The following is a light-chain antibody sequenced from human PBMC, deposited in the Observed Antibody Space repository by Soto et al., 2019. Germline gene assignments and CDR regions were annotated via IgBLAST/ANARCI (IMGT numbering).Light chain of an antibody. V-gene: IGKV1-27*01. J-gene: IGKJ4*01. Sequence: DIQMTQSPSSLSASVGDRVTITCRASQGISNSLAWYQQKPGKVPKLLIYTASTLQSGVPSRFSGRGFGTDFTLTITSLQPEAVASYYCQKYNSAPLTFGGGTKVEIK. CDR2: TAS. CDR1: QGISNS. CDR3: QKYNSAPLT.